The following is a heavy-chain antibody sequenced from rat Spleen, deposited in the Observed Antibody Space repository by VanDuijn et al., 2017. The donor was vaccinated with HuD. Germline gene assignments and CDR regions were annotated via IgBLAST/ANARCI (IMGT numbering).Heavy chain of an antibody. CDR1: GFTFNNYW. CDR2: ITNTGGST. V-gene: IGHV5-31*01. Sequence: EVQLVESGGGLVQPGRSLKLSCLASGFTFNNYWMTWIRLAPGQGLEWVASITNTGGSTYYPDSVKGRFTISRDNAKSSLYLQMDSLRSEDTATYYCTTYYYDGSYSLYWGQGVMVTVSS. CDR3: TTYYYDGSYSLY. D-gene: IGHD1-12*02. J-gene: IGHJ2*01.